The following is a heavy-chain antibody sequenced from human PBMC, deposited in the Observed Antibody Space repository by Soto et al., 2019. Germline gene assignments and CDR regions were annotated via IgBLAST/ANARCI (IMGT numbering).Heavy chain of an antibody. CDR1: GFTFSNAW. CDR2: IKSKTDGGTT. J-gene: IGHJ4*02. CDR3: AYYYDSSGYYPGLNY. D-gene: IGHD3-22*01. Sequence: GGSLRLSCAASGFTFSNAWMSWVRQAPGKGLEWVGRIKSKTDGGTTDYAAPVKGRFTISRDDSKNTLYLQMNSLKTEDTAVYYCAYYYDSSGYYPGLNYWGQGTLVTAPQ. V-gene: IGHV3-15*01.